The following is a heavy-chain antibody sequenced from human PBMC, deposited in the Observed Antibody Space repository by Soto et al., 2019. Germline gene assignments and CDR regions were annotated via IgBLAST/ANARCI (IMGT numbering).Heavy chain of an antibody. V-gene: IGHV3-33*01. D-gene: IGHD3-10*01. CDR2: IWYDGSNK. Sequence: QVQLVESGGGVVQPGRSLRLSCAASGFTFSSYGMHWVRQAPGKGLEWVAVIWYDGSNKYYADSVKGRFTISRDNSKNTLYLQMNSLRAKDTAVYYCARDTARAMVRIYYGMDVWGQGTTVTVSS. CDR1: GFTFSSYG. J-gene: IGHJ6*02. CDR3: ARDTARAMVRIYYGMDV.